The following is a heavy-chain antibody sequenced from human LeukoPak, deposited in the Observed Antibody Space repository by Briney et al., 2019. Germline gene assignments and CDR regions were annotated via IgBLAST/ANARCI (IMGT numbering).Heavy chain of an antibody. D-gene: IGHD2-21*01. V-gene: IGHV1-24*01. CDR1: GYTLTELS. Sequence: ASVKVSCKVSGYTLTELSMHSVRQAPGKGLEWMGGFDPEDGEIIYAQKFQGRVTMTEDTSTDTAYMELSSLRSEDTAVYYCATPAYCGGDCYSFDYWGQGTLVTVSS. J-gene: IGHJ4*02. CDR2: FDPEDGEI. CDR3: ATPAYCGGDCYSFDY.